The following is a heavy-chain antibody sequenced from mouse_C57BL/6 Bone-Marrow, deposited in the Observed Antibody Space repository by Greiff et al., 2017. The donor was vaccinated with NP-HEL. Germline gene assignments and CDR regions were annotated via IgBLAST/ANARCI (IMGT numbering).Heavy chain of an antibody. CDR2: IDPSDSYT. Sequence: QVQLQQPGAELVKPGASVKLSCKASGYTFTSYWMQWVKQRPGQGLEWIGEIDPSDSYTNYNQKFKGKATLTVDTSSSTAYMQLRSLTSEDSAVYYCARQEDNWDWYFDVWGTGTTVTVSS. CDR1: GYTFTSYW. J-gene: IGHJ1*03. CDR3: ARQEDNWDWYFDV. V-gene: IGHV1-50*01. D-gene: IGHD4-1*01.